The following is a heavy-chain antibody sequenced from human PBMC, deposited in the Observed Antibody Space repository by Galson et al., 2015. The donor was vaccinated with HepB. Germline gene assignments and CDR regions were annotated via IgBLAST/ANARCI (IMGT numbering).Heavy chain of an antibody. CDR1: GGTFSSYT. V-gene: IGHV1-69*01. J-gene: IGHJ4*02. D-gene: IGHD3-22*01. Sequence: KASGGTFSSYTISWVRQPPGQGLERLGGIIPMYGTPNYAQKFQGRVTLTADESTSTAYMELSSLRSDDTAVYYCARDDPPYYDSSGYYCLYWGQGTLVTVSS. CDR3: ARDDPPYYDSSGYYCLY. CDR2: IIPMYGTP.